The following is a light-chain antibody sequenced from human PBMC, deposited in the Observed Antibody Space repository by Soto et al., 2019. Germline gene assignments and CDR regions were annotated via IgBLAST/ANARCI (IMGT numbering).Light chain of an antibody. Sequence: QSVLTQPASVSGSPGQSIAISCTGTSSNVGGYNFVSWYQQHPGKAPKLLIYEVNKRPSGVSNRFSGSKSDNTASLTISGLQAEDEADYYCCSYGGDRIFGGWTKLTVL. V-gene: IGLV2-23*02. CDR3: CSYGGDRI. CDR1: SSNVGGYNF. CDR2: EVN. J-gene: IGLJ2*01.